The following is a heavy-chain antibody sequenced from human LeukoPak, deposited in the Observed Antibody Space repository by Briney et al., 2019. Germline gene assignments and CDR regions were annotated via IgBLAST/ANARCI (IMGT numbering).Heavy chain of an antibody. CDR3: ARGEMATIVDY. D-gene: IGHD5-24*01. V-gene: IGHV4-31*03. CDR1: SGSISGYY. Sequence: SETLSLTCTVSSGSISGYYWSWIRQHPGKGLEWIGYIYYSGSTYYNPSLKSRVTISVDTSKNQFSLKLSSVAAADTAVYYCARGEMATIVDYWGQGTLVTVSS. CDR2: IYYSGST. J-gene: IGHJ4*02.